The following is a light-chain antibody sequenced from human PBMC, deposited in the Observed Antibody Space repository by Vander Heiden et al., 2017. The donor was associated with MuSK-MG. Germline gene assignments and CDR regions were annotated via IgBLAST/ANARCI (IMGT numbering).Light chain of an antibody. CDR3: QAWDRSIVV. CDR1: KLGDKY. J-gene: IGLJ3*02. CDR2: RDI. V-gene: IGLV3-1*01. Sequence: SYDLTQPPSVSVSPGQTAIISCSGEKLGDKYVWWYRQKPGQSPVLVIYRDIQRPSGIPERFSGSNSGTTATLTISETQPLDEADYYCQAWDRSIVVFGGGTKLTVL.